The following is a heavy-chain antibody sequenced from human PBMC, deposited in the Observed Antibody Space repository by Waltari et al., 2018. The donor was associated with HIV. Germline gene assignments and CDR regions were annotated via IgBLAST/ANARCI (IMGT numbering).Heavy chain of an antibody. V-gene: IGHV1-2*06. D-gene: IGHD3-9*01. Sequence: QVQLVQSGAEVKRPGASVKVSCKASGYTFTGYYIQWVRQAPGQGLEWMGRINPKSGGTNYAQKFQGRVTMTRDTSIGTAYMELRSLRSDDTAVYYCAGIYYDFLTGYLNWFDPWGQGTLVTVSS. CDR2: INPKSGGT. J-gene: IGHJ5*02. CDR1: GYTFTGYY. CDR3: AGIYYDFLTGYLNWFDP.